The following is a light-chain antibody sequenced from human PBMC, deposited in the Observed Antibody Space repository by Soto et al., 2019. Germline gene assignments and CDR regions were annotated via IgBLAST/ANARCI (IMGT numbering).Light chain of an antibody. CDR2: EVN. CDR1: RSDIGGYNY. Sequence: QSVLTQPASVSGSPGQSITVSCTGTRSDIGGYNYVSWYQHHPGKAPQLIIYEVNLRPSGVSDRFSASKSGDTASLTISGLQAGDEADYYCCSYSTSNTHNYVFGTGTKVTVL. J-gene: IGLJ1*01. V-gene: IGLV2-14*01. CDR3: CSYSTSNTHNYV.